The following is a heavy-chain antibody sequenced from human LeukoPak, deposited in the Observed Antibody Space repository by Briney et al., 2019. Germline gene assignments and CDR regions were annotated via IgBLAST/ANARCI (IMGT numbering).Heavy chain of an antibody. CDR3: AKGGIVGATHFDY. D-gene: IGHD1-26*01. CDR2: ITGRGETK. CDR1: GFTFSNYG. J-gene: IGHJ4*02. V-gene: IGHV3-23*01. Sequence: PGGSLRLSCAASGFTFSNYGMNWVRLAPGKGLEWVSGITGRGETKYYADSVKGRFTVSRDNSKNTLYLQMNSLRAEDTAVYYCAKGGIVGATHFDYWGQGTLVTVSS.